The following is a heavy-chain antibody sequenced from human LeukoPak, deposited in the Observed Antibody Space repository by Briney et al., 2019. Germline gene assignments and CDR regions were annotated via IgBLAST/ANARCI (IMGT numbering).Heavy chain of an antibody. Sequence: GASVKVSCKVSGYTLTELSMHWVRQAPGKGLEWMGGFDPEDGETIYAQKFQGRVTMTEDTSTGTAYMELSSLRSEDTAVYYCATEPPGTGAFDIWGQGTMVTVSS. J-gene: IGHJ3*02. CDR2: FDPEDGET. V-gene: IGHV1-24*01. CDR1: GYTLTELS. CDR3: ATEPPGTGAFDI. D-gene: IGHD3-10*01.